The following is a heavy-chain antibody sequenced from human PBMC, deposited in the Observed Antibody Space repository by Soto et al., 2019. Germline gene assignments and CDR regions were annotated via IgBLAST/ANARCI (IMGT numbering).Heavy chain of an antibody. Sequence: SCKASGYTFTSYGISWVRQAPGQGLEWMGWISAYNGNTNYAQKLQGRVTMTTDTSTSTAYMELRSLRSDDTAVYYCAREYSSGWYNWFDPWGQGTLVTVSS. J-gene: IGHJ5*02. CDR1: GYTFTSYG. V-gene: IGHV1-18*01. CDR2: ISAYNGNT. CDR3: AREYSSGWYNWFDP. D-gene: IGHD6-19*01.